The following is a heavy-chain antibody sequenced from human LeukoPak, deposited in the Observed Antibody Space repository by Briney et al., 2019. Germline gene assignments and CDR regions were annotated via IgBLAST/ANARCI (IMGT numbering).Heavy chain of an antibody. Sequence: ASVKVSCKVSGYTLTELSMQWVRQAPGKGLEWMGGFDPEDGETIYAQKFQGRVTMTEDTSTDTAYMELSSLRSEDTAVYYCATDLNDNGSGSYYILGYWGQGTLVTVSS. J-gene: IGHJ4*02. D-gene: IGHD3-10*01. V-gene: IGHV1-24*01. CDR1: GYTLTELS. CDR2: FDPEDGET. CDR3: ATDLNDNGSGSYYILGY.